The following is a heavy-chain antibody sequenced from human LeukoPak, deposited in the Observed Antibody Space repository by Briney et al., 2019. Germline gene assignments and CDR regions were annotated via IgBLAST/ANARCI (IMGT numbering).Heavy chain of an antibody. CDR2: IYHSGST. D-gene: IGHD3-9*01. J-gene: IGHJ3*02. CDR3: ARARRYYDILTGPTEWAFDI. Sequence: PSETLSLTCAVSGGSISSSNWWSWVRQPPGKGLEWIGEIYHSGSTNYNPSLKSRVTISVDKSKNQFSLKLSSVTAADTAVYYCARARRYYDILTGPTEWAFDIWGQGTMVTVSS. V-gene: IGHV4-4*02. CDR1: GGSISSSNW.